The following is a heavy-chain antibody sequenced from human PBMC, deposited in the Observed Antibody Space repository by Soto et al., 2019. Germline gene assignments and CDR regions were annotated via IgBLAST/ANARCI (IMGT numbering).Heavy chain of an antibody. Sequence: GASVKVSCKASGGTFSSYAISWVRQAPGQGLEWMGGIIPIFGTANYAQKFQGRVTITADESTSTAYMELSSLRSEDTAVYYCARCQYQLLRGYYYYYYYGMDVWGQGTTVTVSS. D-gene: IGHD2-2*01. V-gene: IGHV1-69*13. CDR1: GGTFSSYA. CDR3: ARCQYQLLRGYYYYYYYGMDV. CDR2: IIPIFGTA. J-gene: IGHJ6*02.